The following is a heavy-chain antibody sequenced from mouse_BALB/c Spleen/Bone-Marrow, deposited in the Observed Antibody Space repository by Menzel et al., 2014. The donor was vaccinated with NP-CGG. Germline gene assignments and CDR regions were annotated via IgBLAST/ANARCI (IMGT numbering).Heavy chain of an antibody. Sequence: QVTLKVSGAELVRPGSSVKISCKASGYAFSRSWMNWVKQRPGQGLEWIGQIYPGDDDTNYSGKFKGRATLTADKSSGTAYMQLSSLTSEDSAVYFCAGSTPLAYWGQGTLVTVSA. D-gene: IGHD1-1*01. CDR3: AGSTPLAY. CDR2: IYPGDDDT. J-gene: IGHJ3*01. CDR1: GYAFSRSW. V-gene: IGHV1-80*01.